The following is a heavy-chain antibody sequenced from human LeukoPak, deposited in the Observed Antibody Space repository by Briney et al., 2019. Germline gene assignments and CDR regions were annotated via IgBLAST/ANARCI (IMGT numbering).Heavy chain of an antibody. CDR2: ISSSGSTT. CDR1: GFTFSEYY. J-gene: IGHJ4*02. Sequence: GGSLRLSCAASGFTFSEYYMSWIRQAPGKGLEWVSYISSSGSTTYYADSVKGRFTISRDNAKNSLYLQMNSLRAEDTAVYYCAREMDGPCGSGSPLDYWGQGTLVTVSS. V-gene: IGHV3-11*01. D-gene: IGHD3-10*01. CDR3: AREMDGPCGSGSPLDY.